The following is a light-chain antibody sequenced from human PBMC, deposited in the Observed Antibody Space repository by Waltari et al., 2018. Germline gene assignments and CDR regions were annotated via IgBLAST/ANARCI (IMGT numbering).Light chain of an antibody. CDR2: NNS. J-gene: IGLJ1*01. CDR3: ASWDGSLAAYV. Sequence: QSVLTQPPSASGTPGQRVTISCSGGASNIGSNAVNWYQHLPGAAPKLVILNNSQRPSGISDRFSGSTSGASASLAISGLQSDDEAVYYCASWDGSLAAYVFGGGTKVTV. V-gene: IGLV1-44*01. CDR1: ASNIGSNA.